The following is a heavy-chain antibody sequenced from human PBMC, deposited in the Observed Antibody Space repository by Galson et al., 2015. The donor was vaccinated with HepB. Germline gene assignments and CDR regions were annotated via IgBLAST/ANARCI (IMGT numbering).Heavy chain of an antibody. CDR2: ISAYNGNT. CDR3: ARGSTMVRGVNNWFDP. CDR1: GYTFTSYG. D-gene: IGHD3-10*01. Sequence: SVKVSCKASGYTFTSYGISWVRQAPGQGLEWMGWISAYNGNTNYAQKLQGRVTMTTDTSTSTAYMELRSLRSDDTAVYYCARGSTMVRGVNNWFDPWGQGTLVTVSS. J-gene: IGHJ5*02. V-gene: IGHV1-18*04.